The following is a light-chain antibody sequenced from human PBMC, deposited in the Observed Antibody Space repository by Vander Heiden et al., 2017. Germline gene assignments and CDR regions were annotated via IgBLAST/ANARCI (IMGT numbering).Light chain of an antibody. J-gene: IGKJ1*01. CDR2: AAS. CDR1: QSIGNF. V-gene: IGKV1-39*01. Sequence: DIQMTQSPSSLSASVGDRVTITCRASQSIGNFLNWYQQKPGKAPKLLIYAASSLQSGVPSRFSGSASGTYLTLTISRLQPEDSATYYCQQRDSTPWTFGQGTKLEIK. CDR3: QQRDSTPWT.